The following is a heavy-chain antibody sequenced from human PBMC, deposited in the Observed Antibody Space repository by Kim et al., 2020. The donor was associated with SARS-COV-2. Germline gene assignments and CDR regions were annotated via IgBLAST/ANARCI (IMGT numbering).Heavy chain of an antibody. CDR1: GFTFGDYA. CDR3: TREIGEYQLLGTYYYYYGMDV. Sequence: GGSLRLSCTASGFTFGDYAMSWVRQAPGKGLEWVGFIRSKAYGGTTEYAASVKGRFTISRDDSKSIAYLQMNSLKTEDTAVYYCTREIGEYQLLGTYYYYYGMDVWGQGTTVTVSS. D-gene: IGHD2-2*01. J-gene: IGHJ6*02. CDR2: IRSKAYGGTT. V-gene: IGHV3-49*04.